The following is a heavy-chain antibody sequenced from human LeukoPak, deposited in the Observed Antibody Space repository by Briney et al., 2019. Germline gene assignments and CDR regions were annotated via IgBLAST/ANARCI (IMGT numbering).Heavy chain of an antibody. J-gene: IGHJ3*02. CDR3: ARAVGIDAFDI. Sequence: SETLSLTCSLYSGSLSGYSWSWIRQSPGQGLEWIGEIHDSGRTDYNPSLKSRVTISVDTSKNQFSLKLSSVTAADTAVYYCARAVGIDAFDIWGQGTMVTVSS. V-gene: IGHV4-34*01. D-gene: IGHD6-13*01. CDR2: IHDSGRT. CDR1: SGSLSGYS.